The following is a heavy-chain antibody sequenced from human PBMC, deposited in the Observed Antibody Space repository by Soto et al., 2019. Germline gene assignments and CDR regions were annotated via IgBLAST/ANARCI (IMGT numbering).Heavy chain of an antibody. V-gene: IGHV1-3*01. CDR3: ATQYCSSTSCYGYYYYGMDV. Sequence: QVPLVQSGAEVKKPGASVKVSCKASGYTFTSYAMHWVRQAPGQRLEWMGWINAGNGNTKYSQKFQGRVTITRDTSASTAYMELSSLRSEDTAVYYCATQYCSSTSCYGYYYYGMDVWGQGTTVTVSS. CDR1: GYTFTSYA. J-gene: IGHJ6*02. D-gene: IGHD2-2*01. CDR2: INAGNGNT.